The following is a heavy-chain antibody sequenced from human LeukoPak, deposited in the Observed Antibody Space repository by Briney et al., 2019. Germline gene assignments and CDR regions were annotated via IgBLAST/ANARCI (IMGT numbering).Heavy chain of an antibody. Sequence: PGGSQRLSCAASGFTFSSYGMSWVRQAPGKGLEWVSAISGSGGSTYYADSVKGRFTISRDNSKNTLCLQMNSLRAEDTAVYYCAKGVGYCNGGSCQQFDYWGQGTLVTVSS. V-gene: IGHV3-23*01. CDR3: AKGVGYCNGGSCQQFDY. J-gene: IGHJ4*02. CDR1: GFTFSSYG. D-gene: IGHD2-15*01. CDR2: ISGSGGST.